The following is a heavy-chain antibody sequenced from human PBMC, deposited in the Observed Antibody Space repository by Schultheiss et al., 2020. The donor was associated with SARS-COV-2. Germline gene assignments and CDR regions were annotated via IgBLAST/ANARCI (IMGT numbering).Heavy chain of an antibody. CDR3: ASALDDFWSGSRFDY. V-gene: IGHV1-69*13. J-gene: IGHJ4*02. D-gene: IGHD3-3*01. CDR1: GYSFMSYG. CDR2: IIPIFGTA. Sequence: SVKVSCKASGYSFMSYGISWVRQAPGQGLEWMGGIIPIFGTANYAQKFQGRVTITADESTSTAYMELSSLRSEDTAVYYCASALDDFWSGSRFDYWGQGTLVTVSS.